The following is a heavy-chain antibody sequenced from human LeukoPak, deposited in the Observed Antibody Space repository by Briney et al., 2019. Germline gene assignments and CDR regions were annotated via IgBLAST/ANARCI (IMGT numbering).Heavy chain of an antibody. J-gene: IGHJ6*03. V-gene: IGHV1-18*01. Sequence: ASVKVSCKASDYTLLTYGITWVRQAPGQGLEWMGWISTYNGNTQYAQKLQGRVTMTTDTSTRTAYMELRSLTSNDTGIYYCARPAKGAYYYYYMDVWGRGTTVTVSS. D-gene: IGHD2-2*01. CDR3: ARPAKGAYYYYYMDV. CDR2: ISTYNGNT. CDR1: DYTLLTYG.